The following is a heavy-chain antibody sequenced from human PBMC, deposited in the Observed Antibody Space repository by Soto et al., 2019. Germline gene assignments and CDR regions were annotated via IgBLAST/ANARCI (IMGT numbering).Heavy chain of an antibody. CDR2: IYSNGDT. J-gene: IGHJ6*02. D-gene: IGHD6-6*01. CDR1: SDSINSGGYC. Sequence: PSETLALTCSVSSDSINSGGYCWSWIRQHPGKGLEWIGYIYSNGDTYYNPSLKSRVTISVDTSKNQFSLNLASVTAADTAVYYCARGGGSSSGYYYYAMDVWGQGTTVTVT. V-gene: IGHV4-31*03. CDR3: ARGGGSSSGYYYYAMDV.